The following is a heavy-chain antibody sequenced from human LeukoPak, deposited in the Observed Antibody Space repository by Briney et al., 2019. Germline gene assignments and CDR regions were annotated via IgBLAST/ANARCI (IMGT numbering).Heavy chain of an antibody. D-gene: IGHD2-15*01. CDR3: ARQYCSGGSCYSGSPENRFDP. V-gene: IGHV3-23*01. CDR2: ISGSGGST. CDR1: GFTFSSYA. J-gene: IGHJ5*02. Sequence: GGSLRLSCAASGFTFSSYAMSWVRQAPGKGLEWVSAISGSGGSTYYADSVKGRFTISRDNSKNTLYLQMNSLRAEDTAVYYCARQYCSGGSCYSGSPENRFDPWGQGTLVTVSS.